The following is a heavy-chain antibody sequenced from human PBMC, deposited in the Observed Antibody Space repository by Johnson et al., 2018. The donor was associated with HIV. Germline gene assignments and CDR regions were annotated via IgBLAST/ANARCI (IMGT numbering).Heavy chain of an antibody. D-gene: IGHD1-26*01. Sequence: QMLLVESGGGVVQPGGSLRLSCAASGFTFSSYGMHWVRQAPGKGLEWVAFIRYDGSNKYYADSVKGRFTISRDNSKNTLYLQMNSLRAEDTALYYCAKALLMGWEQTDAFDIWGQGTMVTVSS. CDR3: AKALLMGWEQTDAFDI. CDR1: GFTFSSYG. CDR2: IRYDGSNK. J-gene: IGHJ3*02. V-gene: IGHV3-30*02.